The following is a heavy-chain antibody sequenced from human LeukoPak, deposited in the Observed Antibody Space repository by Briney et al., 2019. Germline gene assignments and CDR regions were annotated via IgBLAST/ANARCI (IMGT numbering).Heavy chain of an antibody. D-gene: IGHD3-22*01. CDR1: GGSISSSSYY. CDR2: IYYSGST. J-gene: IGHJ6*02. CDR3: ARALYDSSGPLPWHYYGMDV. V-gene: IGHV4-39*01. Sequence: SETLSLTCTVSGGSISSSSYYWGWIRQPPGKGLEWIGSIYYSGSTYYNPSLKSRVTISVDTSKNQFSLKLSSVTAADTAVYYCARALYDSSGPLPWHYYGMDVWGQGTTVTVSS.